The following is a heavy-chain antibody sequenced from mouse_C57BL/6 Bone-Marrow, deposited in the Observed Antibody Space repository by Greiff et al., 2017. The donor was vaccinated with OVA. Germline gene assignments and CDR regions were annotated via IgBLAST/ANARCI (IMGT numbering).Heavy chain of an antibody. V-gene: IGHV1-69*01. CDR3: AKDDYDDGTWFAY. CDR1: GYTFTSYW. J-gene: IGHJ3*01. CDR2: IDPSDSYT. D-gene: IGHD2-4*01. Sequence: VQLKQPGAELVMPGASVKLSCKASGYTFTSYWMHWVKQRPGQGLEWIGEIDPSDSYTNYNQKFKGKSTLTVDKSSSTAYMQLSSLTSEDSAVYYCAKDDYDDGTWFAYWGQGTLVTVSA.